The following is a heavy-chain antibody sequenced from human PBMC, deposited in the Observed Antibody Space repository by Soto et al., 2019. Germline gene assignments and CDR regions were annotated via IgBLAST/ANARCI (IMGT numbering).Heavy chain of an antibody. CDR3: ARDRSAYDFWSGNAWFDP. D-gene: IGHD3-3*01. J-gene: IGHJ5*02. V-gene: IGHV3-30-3*01. Sequence: PGGSLRLSCAASGFTFSSYAMHWVRQAPGKGLEWVAVISYDGSNKYYADSVKGRFTISRDNSKNTLYLQMNSLRAEDTAVYYCARDRSAYDFWSGNAWFDPWGQGTLVTVSS. CDR2: ISYDGSNK. CDR1: GFTFSSYA.